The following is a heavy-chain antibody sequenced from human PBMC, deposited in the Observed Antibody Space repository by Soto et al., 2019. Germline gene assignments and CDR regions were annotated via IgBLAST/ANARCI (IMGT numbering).Heavy chain of an antibody. Sequence: QVQLQESGPGLVKPSETLSLTCTVSGGSISSYYWSWIRQPPGKGLEWIGYIYYSGSTNYNPSLKSRATISVXXSXNLXSLKLSSVTAADTAVYYCARHGNCSGGSCYSDFDYWGQGTLVTVSS. CDR1: GGSISSYY. D-gene: IGHD2-15*01. J-gene: IGHJ4*02. CDR2: IYYSGST. CDR3: ARHGNCSGGSCYSDFDY. V-gene: IGHV4-59*08.